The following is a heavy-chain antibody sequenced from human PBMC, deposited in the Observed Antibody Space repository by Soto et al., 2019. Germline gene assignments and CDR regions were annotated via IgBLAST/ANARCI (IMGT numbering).Heavy chain of an antibody. CDR3: AKNTGTTFYYYYGMDV. CDR1: GFTFSSYA. J-gene: IGHJ6*02. V-gene: IGHV3-23*01. CDR2: ISGSGGST. D-gene: IGHD1-1*01. Sequence: PGGSLRLSCAASGFTFSSYAMSWVRQAPGKGLEWVSAISGSGGSTYYADSVKGRFTISRDNSKNTLYPQMNSLRAEDTAVYYCAKNTGTTFYYYYGMDVWGQGTTVTVSS.